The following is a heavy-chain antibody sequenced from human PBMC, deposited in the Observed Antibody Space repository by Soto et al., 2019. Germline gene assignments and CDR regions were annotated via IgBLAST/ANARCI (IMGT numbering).Heavy chain of an antibody. V-gene: IGHV3-48*02. Sequence: EVQLVDSGGGLVQPGGSLRLSCAASGFTFSSYSMIWVRQAPGKGLEWVSYISSGSSTIYYADSVKGRFTVSRDNAKNSLYLQMNSLRDEDTAVYYGTRGRQLGLDYWGKGTLVTVSS. CDR2: ISSGSSTI. D-gene: IGHD1-1*01. CDR1: GFTFSSYS. CDR3: TRGRQLGLDY. J-gene: IGHJ4*02.